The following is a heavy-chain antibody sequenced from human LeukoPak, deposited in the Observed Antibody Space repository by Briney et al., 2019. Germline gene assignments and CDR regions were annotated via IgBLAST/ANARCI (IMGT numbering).Heavy chain of an antibody. Sequence: SETLSLTCTVSGGSISGSSYYWGWIRQPPWKGLEWIGSIYYSGSTYYNPSLKSRVTISVDTSKNQFSLKLSSVTAADTAVYYCARGSGWSYYYYMDVWGKGTTVTVSS. D-gene: IGHD6-19*01. J-gene: IGHJ6*03. V-gene: IGHV4-39*07. CDR1: GGSISGSSYY. CDR2: IYYSGST. CDR3: ARGSGWSYYYYMDV.